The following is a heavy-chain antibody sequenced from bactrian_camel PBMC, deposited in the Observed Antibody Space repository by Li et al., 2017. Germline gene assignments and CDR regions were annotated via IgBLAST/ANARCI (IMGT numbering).Heavy chain of an antibody. D-gene: IGHD2*01. CDR3: ATSSRSDCTWKLVPSAYDN. CDR1: GYSYITQRYC. J-gene: IGHJ4*01. CDR2: IGSDGST. V-gene: IGHV3S67*01. Sequence: VQLVESGGGSVQAGGSLRLSCAASGYSYITQRYCMGWLRQAPGKEREAVAAIGSDGSTKYADAVKGRFTISKDNSKNTLYLHMNSLNTEDTAMYYCATSSRSDCTWKLVPSAYDNWGQGTQVTVS.